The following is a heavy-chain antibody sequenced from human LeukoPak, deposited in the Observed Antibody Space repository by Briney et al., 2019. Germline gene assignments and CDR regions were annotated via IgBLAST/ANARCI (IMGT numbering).Heavy chain of an antibody. D-gene: IGHD6-19*01. Sequence: GGSLRLSCGASGFTFSSYAMSWVRQAPGKGLEWVANIKQDGSEKYYVDSVKGRFTISRDNAKNSLYLQMNSLRAEDTAVYYCARETPDSSGWDWGQGTLVTVSS. J-gene: IGHJ4*02. CDR2: IKQDGSEK. CDR1: GFTFSSYA. CDR3: ARETPDSSGWD. V-gene: IGHV3-7*01.